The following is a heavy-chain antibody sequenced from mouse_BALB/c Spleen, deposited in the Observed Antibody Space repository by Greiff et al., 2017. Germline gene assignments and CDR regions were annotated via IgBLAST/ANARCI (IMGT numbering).Heavy chain of an antibody. CDR3: ARSYYGSSFDY. D-gene: IGHD1-1*01. V-gene: IGHV1-87*01. CDR2: IYPGDGDT. Sequence: VQRVESGAELARPGASVKLSCKASGYTFTSYWMQWVKQRPGQGLEWIGAIYPGDGDTRYTQKFKGKATLTADKSSSTAYMQLSSLASEDSAVYYCARSYYGSSFDYWGQGTTLTVSS. CDR1: GYTFTSYW. J-gene: IGHJ2*01.